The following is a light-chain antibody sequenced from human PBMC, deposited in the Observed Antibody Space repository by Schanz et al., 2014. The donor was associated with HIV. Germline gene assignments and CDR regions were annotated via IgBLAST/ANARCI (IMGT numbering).Light chain of an antibody. CDR1: QRLSSSY. Sequence: EIVLTQSPGSLSLSPGGRATLSCGASQRLSSSYLAWYQQKRDQPPRLVIYATSTRAAGIPDRFSGSGSGTDFTLTISRLEPEDFAVYYCQQYGRTPWTFGQGTKVEIK. CDR3: QQYGRTPWT. V-gene: IGKV3-20*01. J-gene: IGKJ1*01. CDR2: ATS.